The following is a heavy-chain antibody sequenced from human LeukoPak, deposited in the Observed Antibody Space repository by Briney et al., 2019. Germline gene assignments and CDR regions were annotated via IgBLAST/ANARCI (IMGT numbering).Heavy chain of an antibody. Sequence: GGSLRLSCAASGFTFSGYAMSRVRQAPGKGLEWVSGISDSGGSTYYADSVKGHLTISRDNSKKTLYLQMNSLRAEDTAVYYCAKIAPWGKVTATDGFDYWGQGTLVLVSS. CDR3: AKIAPWGKVTATDGFDY. D-gene: IGHD2-21*02. V-gene: IGHV3-23*01. CDR1: GFTFSGYA. CDR2: ISDSGGST. J-gene: IGHJ4*02.